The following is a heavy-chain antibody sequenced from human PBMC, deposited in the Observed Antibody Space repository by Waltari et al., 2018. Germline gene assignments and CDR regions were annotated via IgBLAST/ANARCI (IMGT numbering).Heavy chain of an antibody. CDR1: GFTFSSYA. J-gene: IGHJ4*02. CDR2: ISGSGGST. Sequence: EVQLLESGRGLVQPGGSLSLPCAASGFTFSSYALIWVRQAPGKGLECVSAISGSGGSTYYADSVKGRFTISRNNSKTTLYLKMNSLRAEDTAVYYCAKGDLFDYWGQGTLVTVSS. CDR3: AKGDLFDY. V-gene: IGHV3-23*01.